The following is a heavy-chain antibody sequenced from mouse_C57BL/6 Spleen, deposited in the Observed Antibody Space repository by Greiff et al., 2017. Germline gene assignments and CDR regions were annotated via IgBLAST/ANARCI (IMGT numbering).Heavy chain of an antibody. J-gene: IGHJ2*01. V-gene: IGHV5-6*01. D-gene: IGHD4-1*01. CDR2: ISSGGSYT. CDR1: GFTFSSYG. CDR3: ARQGAGGYFDY. Sequence: DVHLVESGGDLVKPGGSLKLSCAASGFTFSSYGMSWVRQTPDKRLEWVATISSGGSYTYYPDSVKGRFTISRDNAKNTLYLQMSSLKSEDTAMYYCARQGAGGYFDYWGQGTTLTVSS.